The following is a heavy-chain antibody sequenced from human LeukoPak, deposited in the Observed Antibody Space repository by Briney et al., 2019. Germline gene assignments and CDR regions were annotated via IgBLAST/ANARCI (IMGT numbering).Heavy chain of an antibody. CDR2: IYYSGST. J-gene: IGHJ4*02. CDR3: ARYQGDYVWGSYRSEPDY. D-gene: IGHD3-16*02. V-gene: IGHV4-39*01. CDR1: GGSISSSSYY. Sequence: SGTLSLTCTVSGGSISSSSYYWGWIRQPPGKGLEWIGSIYYSGSTYYNPSLKSRVTISVDTSKNQLSLKLSSVTAADTAVYYCARYQGDYVWGSYRSEPDYWGQGTLVTVSS.